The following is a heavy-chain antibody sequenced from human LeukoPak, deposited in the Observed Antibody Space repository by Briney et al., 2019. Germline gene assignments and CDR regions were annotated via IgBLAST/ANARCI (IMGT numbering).Heavy chain of an antibody. CDR1: GFTFTNYW. V-gene: IGHV3-74*01. D-gene: IGHD6-19*01. CDR2: INTDGSST. CDR3: ARVLGGWYYFDY. J-gene: IGHJ4*02. Sequence: GGSLRLSCAASGFTFTNYWMHWVRQAPGKGLVWVSRINTDGSSTNYADSVKGRFTISRDNAKNTLYLQMNRLRAEDTAVYYCARVLGGWYYFDYWGQGTLVTVSS.